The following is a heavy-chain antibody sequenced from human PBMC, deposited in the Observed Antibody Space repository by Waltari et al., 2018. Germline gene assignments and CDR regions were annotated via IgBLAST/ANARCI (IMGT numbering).Heavy chain of an antibody. V-gene: IGHV4-59*01. CDR2: IYYSGST. D-gene: IGHD6-19*01. Sequence: QVQLQESGPGLVKPSETLSLTCTVSGGPISSYYWRWIRQPPGKGLEWIGYIYYSGSTNYNPSLKSRVTRSVDTSKNQFSLKLSSVTAADTAVYYCARRSSGRDAFDIWGQGTMVTVSS. CDR1: GGPISSYY. CDR3: ARRSSGRDAFDI. J-gene: IGHJ3*02.